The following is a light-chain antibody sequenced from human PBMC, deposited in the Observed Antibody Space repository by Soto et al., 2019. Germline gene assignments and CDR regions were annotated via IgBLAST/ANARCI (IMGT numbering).Light chain of an antibody. CDR1: QGIRSE. Sequence: AIQMTQSPSSLSASVGDRVTITCRASQGIRSELGWYQQKPGKAPNLLIYTAFISQSGVPSRFSGYGSGTDFTLSISSLQPEDFANYYRQHADSFPTTFVQGTRLEIK. CDR2: TAF. J-gene: IGKJ5*01. V-gene: IGKV1-6*01. CDR3: QHADSFPTT.